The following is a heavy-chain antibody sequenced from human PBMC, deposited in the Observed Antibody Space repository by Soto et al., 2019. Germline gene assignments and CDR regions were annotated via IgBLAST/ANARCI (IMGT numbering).Heavy chain of an antibody. J-gene: IGHJ3*02. D-gene: IGHD3-16*02. CDR1: GYSFTRNW. CDR3: ASAYEYFWGSSRPLPFDI. CDR2: IDPSDSHT. Sequence: EVQLVQSGAEVKKTGESLRISCKASGYSFTRNWINWVRQMPGKGLEWMGRIDPSDSHTNNSPSFQGHVTISVDTSISTVYLQWSSLKASDTAVYYCASAYEYFWGSSRPLPFDIWGQGTRVTVAS. V-gene: IGHV5-10-1*03.